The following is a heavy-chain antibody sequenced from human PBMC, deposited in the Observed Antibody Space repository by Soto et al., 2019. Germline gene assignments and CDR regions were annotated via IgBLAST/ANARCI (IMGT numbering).Heavy chain of an antibody. D-gene: IGHD3-3*01. V-gene: IGHV3-33*01. Sequence: GGSLRLSCAASGFTFSSYGMHWVRQAPGKGLEWVAVIWYDGSNKYYADSVKGRFTISRDNSKNTLYLQMNSLRAEDTAVYYCARDRDDFWSGYRTHSGAFDIWGQGTMVTVSS. CDR2: IWYDGSNK. J-gene: IGHJ3*02. CDR1: GFTFSSYG. CDR3: ARDRDDFWSGYRTHSGAFDI.